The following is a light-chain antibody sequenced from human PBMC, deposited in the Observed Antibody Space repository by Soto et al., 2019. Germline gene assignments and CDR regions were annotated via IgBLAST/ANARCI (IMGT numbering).Light chain of an antibody. J-gene: IGLJ3*02. Sequence: QSALTQPRSVSRSPGQSVTISCTGTSSDVGGYNYVSWYQQHPGKAPKLMIYDVNKWPSGVPDRFSGSKSGNTASLTISGLQAEDEADYHCCSYAGSHTPWVFGGGTKLTVL. CDR2: DVN. CDR3: CSYAGSHTPWV. CDR1: SSDVGGYNY. V-gene: IGLV2-11*01.